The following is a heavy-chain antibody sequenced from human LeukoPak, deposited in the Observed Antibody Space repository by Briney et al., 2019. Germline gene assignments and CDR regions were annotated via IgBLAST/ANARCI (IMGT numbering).Heavy chain of an antibody. CDR3: ARDAFSAARAKRRYNWFDP. CDR1: GGSFSGYY. Sequence: PSETLSLTCAVYGGSFSGYYWSWIRQPPGKGLEWIGEINHSGSTNYNPSLKSRVTISVDTSKNQFSLKLSSVTAADTAVYYCARDAFSAARAKRRYNWFDPWGQGTLVTVSS. V-gene: IGHV4-34*01. D-gene: IGHD2-2*01. CDR2: INHSGST. J-gene: IGHJ5*02.